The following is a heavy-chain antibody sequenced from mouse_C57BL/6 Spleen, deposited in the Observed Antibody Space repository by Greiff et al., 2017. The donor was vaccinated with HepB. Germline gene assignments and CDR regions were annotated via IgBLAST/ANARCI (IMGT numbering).Heavy chain of an antibody. CDR2: ISDGGGYT. J-gene: IGHJ2*01. CDR3: ARRWYYFDY. Sequence: EVRLVESGGGLVKPGGSLKLSCAASGFTFSSYAMSWVRQTPEKRLEWVATISDGGGYTYYPDNVKGRFTISRDNAKNNLYLQMSHLKSEDTAMYYCARRWYYFDYWGQGTTLTVSS. CDR1: GFTFSSYA. V-gene: IGHV5-4*03.